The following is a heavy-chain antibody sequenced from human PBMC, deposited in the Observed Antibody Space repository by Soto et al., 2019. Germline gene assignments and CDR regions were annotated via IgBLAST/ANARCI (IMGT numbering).Heavy chain of an antibody. D-gene: IGHD6-13*01. CDR1: GFTVSDYY. V-gene: IGHV3-11*06. CDR2: IVGSSAYT. J-gene: IGHJ4*02. CDR3: ARLRSSGWYMGGYLDY. Sequence: QVQLVEYGGGLVKPGGSLRLSCAASGFTVSDYYMSWIRQAPGKGLEWVSYIVGSSAYTNDADSVKARFTISRDNAKNSLYLEMNSLRAEDTDVYYCARLRSSGWYMGGYLDYWGEGTLVTVSS.